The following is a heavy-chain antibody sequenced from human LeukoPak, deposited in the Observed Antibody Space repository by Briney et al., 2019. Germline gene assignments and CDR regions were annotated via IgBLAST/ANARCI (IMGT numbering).Heavy chain of an antibody. J-gene: IGHJ5*02. CDR3: ARDRGAYCSGGSCYSRNWFDP. V-gene: IGHV3-74*01. CDR2: INSDGSST. CDR1: GFTFSSYW. Sequence: GGSLRLSCAASGFTFSSYWMHWLRQAPENGLVWVSRINSDGSSTSYADSVKGRFTISRDNAKNTLYLQMNSLRAEDTAVYYCARDRGAYCSGGSCYSRNWFDPWGQGTLVTVSS. D-gene: IGHD2-15*01.